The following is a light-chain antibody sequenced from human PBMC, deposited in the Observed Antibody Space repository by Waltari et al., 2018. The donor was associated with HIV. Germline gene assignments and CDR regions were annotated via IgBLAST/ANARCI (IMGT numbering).Light chain of an antibody. Sequence: QSVLTQPPSASGTPGQRVTISCSGSSSNIGSNTVNWYQQLPGTAPKLLIYSNNQRPSGVPYRFFGSKSGTSASLAISGLQSDVQVAYCCAGWDDSLHGCVFGGGTKLTVL. V-gene: IGLV1-44*01. CDR2: SNN. CDR1: SSNIGSNT. CDR3: AGWDDSLHGCV. J-gene: IGLJ3*02.